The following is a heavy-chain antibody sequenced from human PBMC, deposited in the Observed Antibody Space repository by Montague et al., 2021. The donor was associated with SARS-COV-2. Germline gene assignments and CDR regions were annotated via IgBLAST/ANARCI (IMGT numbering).Heavy chain of an antibody. D-gene: IGHD3-9*01. V-gene: IGHV4-39*01. CDR3: ARAFTDWLRYYGMDV. J-gene: IGHJ6*02. Sequence: SETLSLTCTVSGGSISSSSCYWGWIRQPPGKGLEWIGSIYYSGSTYYXPSLKSRVTISVDTSKNQFSLKLSSVTAADTAVYYCARAFTDWLRYYGMDVWGQGTTVTVSS. CDR2: IYYSGST. CDR1: GGSISSSSCY.